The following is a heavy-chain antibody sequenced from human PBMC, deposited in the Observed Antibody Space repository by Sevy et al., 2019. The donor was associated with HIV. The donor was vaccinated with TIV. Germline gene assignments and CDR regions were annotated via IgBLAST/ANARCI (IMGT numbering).Heavy chain of an antibody. V-gene: IGHV3-9*01. CDR1: GFRFDDYA. CDR3: VKDLGGIETLDYYSYYGMDV. Sequence: GGSLRLSCVASGFRFDDYAMHWVRQVPGKSPEWVSGISWNSNKIGYANPVKGRCTISRDSARNSVYLQMSSLRPEDTALYYCVKDLGGIETLDYYSYYGMDVWGQGTTVTVSS. CDR2: ISWNSNKI. D-gene: IGHD3-16*01. J-gene: IGHJ6*02.